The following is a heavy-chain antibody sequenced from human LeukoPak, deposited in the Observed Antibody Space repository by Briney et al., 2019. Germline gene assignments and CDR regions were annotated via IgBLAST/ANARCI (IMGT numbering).Heavy chain of an antibody. Sequence: GGSLRLSCAASGFTFSNYGMHWVRQAPGKGLEWVAVISYDGSNKYYADSVKGRFTISRDNSKNTLYMRMNSLRAEDTAVYYCAKAGMATYFEREDYWGQGTLVTVSS. V-gene: IGHV3-30*18. CDR2: ISYDGSNK. CDR3: AKAGMATYFEREDY. CDR1: GFTFSNYG. D-gene: IGHD5-24*01. J-gene: IGHJ4*02.